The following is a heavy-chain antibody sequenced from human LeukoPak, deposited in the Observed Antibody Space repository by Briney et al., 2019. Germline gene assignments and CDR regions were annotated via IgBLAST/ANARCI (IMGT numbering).Heavy chain of an antibody. V-gene: IGHV1-24*01. CDR2: FDPEDGET. D-gene: IGHD3-22*01. Sequence: GASVKVSCKVSGYTLTELSMHWVRQAPGKGLEWMGGFDPEDGETIYAQKFQGRVTMTEDTSTDTAYMELRSLRSDDTAVYYCARVSRDPHERPNNYYEDYWGQGTLVTVSS. CDR1: GYTLTELS. CDR3: ARVSRDPHERPNNYYEDY. J-gene: IGHJ4*02.